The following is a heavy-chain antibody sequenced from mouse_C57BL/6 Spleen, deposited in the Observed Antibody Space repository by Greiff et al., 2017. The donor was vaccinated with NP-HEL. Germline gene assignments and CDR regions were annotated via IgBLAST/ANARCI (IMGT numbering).Heavy chain of an antibody. D-gene: IGHD2-2*01. V-gene: IGHV1-69*01. CDR1: GYTFTSYW. J-gene: IGHJ1*03. Sequence: QVQLQQPGAELVMPGASVKLSCKASGYTFTSYWMHWVKQRPGQGLEWIGEIDPSDSYTNYNQKFKGKSTLTVDKSSSTAYMQLSSLTSEDSAVYYCARTGRLRQGYFDVWGTGTTVTVSS. CDR3: ARTGRLRQGYFDV. CDR2: IDPSDSYT.